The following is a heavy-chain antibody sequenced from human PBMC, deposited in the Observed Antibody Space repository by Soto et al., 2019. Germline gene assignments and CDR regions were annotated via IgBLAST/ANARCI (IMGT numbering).Heavy chain of an antibody. J-gene: IGHJ6*02. D-gene: IGHD6-19*01. CDR1: GYTFTGYY. CDR3: ARCQGVLEDSSPGYYCYGMDV. CDR2: INPNSGGT. V-gene: IGHV1-2*04. Sequence: ASVKVSCKASGYTFTGYYMHWVRQAPGQGLEWMGWINPNSGGTNYAQKFQGWVTMTRDTSISTAYMELSRLRSDDTAVYYCARCQGVLEDSSPGYYCYGMDVWGQGTTVTVSS.